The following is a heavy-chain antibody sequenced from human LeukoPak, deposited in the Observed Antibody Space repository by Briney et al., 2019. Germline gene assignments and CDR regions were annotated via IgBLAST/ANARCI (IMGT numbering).Heavy chain of an antibody. CDR2: ISSSSVYI. CDR3: ASRDCSSTSCYPYYFDY. J-gene: IGHJ4*02. Sequence: PGGSLRLSCAASGFTFSSYSMNWVRQAPGKGLEWVSSISSSSVYIYYADSVKGRFTISRDNAKNSLYLQMNSLRAEDTAVYHCASRDCSSTSCYPYYFDYWGQGTLVTVSS. D-gene: IGHD2-2*01. CDR1: GFTFSSYS. V-gene: IGHV3-21*01.